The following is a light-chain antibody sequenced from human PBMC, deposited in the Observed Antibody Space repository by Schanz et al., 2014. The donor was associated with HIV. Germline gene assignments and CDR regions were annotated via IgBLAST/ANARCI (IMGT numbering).Light chain of an antibody. V-gene: IGLV2-14*02. CDR1: SSDIGNYNL. CDR2: EGS. J-gene: IGLJ3*02. CDR3: SSYAATSNVL. Sequence: QSALTQPASVSGSPGQSITISCTGTSSDIGNYNLVSWYQQHPGKAPKLMIYEGSKRPSGVSNRFSGSKSGDTASLTVSGLQAEDEADYYCSSYAATSNVLFGGGTKLTVL.